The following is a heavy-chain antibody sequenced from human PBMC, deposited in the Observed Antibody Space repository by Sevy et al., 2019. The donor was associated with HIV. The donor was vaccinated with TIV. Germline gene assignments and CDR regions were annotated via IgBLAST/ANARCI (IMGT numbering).Heavy chain of an antibody. Sequence: SETLSLTCAVYGGSFSGYYWSWIRQPPGKGLEWIGEINHSGSTNYNPSLKSLVTISVDTSKNQFSLKLSSVTAADTAVYYCARGTSSNYYDSSGYYYYYYYGMDDWGQRTTVTVSS. V-gene: IGHV4-34*01. D-gene: IGHD3-22*01. J-gene: IGHJ6*02. CDR3: ARGTSSNYYDSSGYYYYYYYGMDD. CDR1: GGSFSGYY. CDR2: INHSGST.